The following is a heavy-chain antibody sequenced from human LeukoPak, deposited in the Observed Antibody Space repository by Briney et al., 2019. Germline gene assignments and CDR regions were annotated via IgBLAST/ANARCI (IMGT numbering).Heavy chain of an antibody. D-gene: IGHD2-15*01. V-gene: IGHV1-2*04. CDR2: INPNSGGT. CDR1: GYTFTGYY. Sequence: ASVKVSCKASGYTFTGYYMYWVRQAPGQGLEWMGWINPNSGGTNYAQKFQGWVTMTRDTSISTAYMELSRLRSDDTAVYYCARSPYCSGGSCSDWFDPWGQGTLVTVSS. CDR3: ARSPYCSGGSCSDWFDP. J-gene: IGHJ5*02.